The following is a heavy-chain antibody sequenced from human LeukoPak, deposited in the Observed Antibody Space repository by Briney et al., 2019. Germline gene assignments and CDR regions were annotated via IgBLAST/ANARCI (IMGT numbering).Heavy chain of an antibody. CDR3: ASVTYYDSSGYYLGDY. CDR1: GYTFTAYY. D-gene: IGHD3-22*01. J-gene: IGHJ4*02. CDR2: INPNSGGT. Sequence: ASVNVSCKASGYTFTAYYIHWVRQAPGQGLEWMGRINPNSGGTNYAQKFQGRVTMTRDTSISTAYMELSRLKSDDTAVYYCASVTYYDSSGYYLGDYWGQGTLVTVSS. V-gene: IGHV1-2*06.